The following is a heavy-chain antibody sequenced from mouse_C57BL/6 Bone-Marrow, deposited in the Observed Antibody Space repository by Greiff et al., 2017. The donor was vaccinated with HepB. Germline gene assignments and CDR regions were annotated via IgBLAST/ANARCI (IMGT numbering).Heavy chain of an antibody. CDR2: INPNNGGT. Sequence: VQLQQSGPELVKPGASVKMSCKASGYTFTDYNMHWVKQSHGKSLEWIGYINPNNGGTSYNQKFKGKATLTVNKSSSTAYMELRSLTSEDSAVYYCARGALLGGNFDYWGQGTTLTVSS. V-gene: IGHV1-22*01. J-gene: IGHJ2*01. D-gene: IGHD2-1*01. CDR1: GYTFTDYN. CDR3: ARGALLGGNFDY.